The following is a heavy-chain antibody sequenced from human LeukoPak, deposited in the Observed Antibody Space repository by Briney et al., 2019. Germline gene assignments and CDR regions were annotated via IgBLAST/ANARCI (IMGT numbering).Heavy chain of an antibody. CDR2: MNPNSGNT. CDR3: ACGYYDSSGYYTNYAFDI. D-gene: IGHD3-22*01. V-gene: IGHV1-8*03. CDR1: GYTFTSYD. J-gene: IGHJ3*02. Sequence: ASVKVSCKASGYTFTSYDINWVRQATGRGLEWMGWMNPNSGNTGYAQKFQGRVTIARNSSISTAYMELNSLRYEDTAVYYCACGYYDSSGYYTNYAFDIWGQGTMVTVSS.